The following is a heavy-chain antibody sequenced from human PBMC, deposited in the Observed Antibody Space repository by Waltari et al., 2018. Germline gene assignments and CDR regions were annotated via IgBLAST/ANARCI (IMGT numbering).Heavy chain of an antibody. J-gene: IGHJ4*02. V-gene: IGHV3-15*01. D-gene: IGHD2-2*01. CDR1: GFTSSNAW. CDR3: NPGICDSCR. CDR2: IKSKTNGGTT. Sequence: EVQLVESGGGLVKPGGSLRLSCAASGFTSSNAWMAGVRQAPGKGLEGVGRIKSKTNGGTTDYAAPVKGRFTISRDDSKNTLYLQMNSLKTEDTAVYYCNPGICDSCRWGQGTLVTVSS.